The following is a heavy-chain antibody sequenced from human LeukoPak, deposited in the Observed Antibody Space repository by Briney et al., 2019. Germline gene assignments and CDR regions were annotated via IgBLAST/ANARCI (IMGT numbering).Heavy chain of an antibody. D-gene: IGHD6-13*01. CDR3: AREYSSSWYGD. J-gene: IGHJ4*02. V-gene: IGHV1-18*01. Sequence: GASVKVSFKASGYSFTSYGISWVRQAPGQGLEWMGWISAYTGNTNYAQKLQGRVTMTTDTSTSTAYMELRSLRSDDTAVYYCAREYSSSWYGDWGQGTLVTVSS. CDR2: ISAYTGNT. CDR1: GYSFTSYG.